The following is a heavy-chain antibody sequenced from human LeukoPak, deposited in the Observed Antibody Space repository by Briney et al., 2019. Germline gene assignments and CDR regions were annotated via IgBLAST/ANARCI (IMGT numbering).Heavy chain of an antibody. Sequence: SVKLSCKASGGTFSSYAISWVRQAPGQGLEWMGGIIPIVGTTNYAQKLQGRVTITADESTSTAYMELSSLRSEDTAVYYCARFGIAVAGTGLPYYMDVWGKGTTVTVSS. J-gene: IGHJ6*03. CDR1: GGTFSSYA. CDR3: ARFGIAVAGTGLPYYMDV. CDR2: IIPIVGTT. V-gene: IGHV1-69*01. D-gene: IGHD6-19*01.